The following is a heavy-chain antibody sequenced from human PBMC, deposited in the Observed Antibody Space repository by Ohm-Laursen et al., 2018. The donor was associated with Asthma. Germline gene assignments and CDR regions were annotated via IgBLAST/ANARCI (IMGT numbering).Heavy chain of an antibody. CDR2: IYYSGST. Sequence: SQTLSLTCTVSGGSISSSSYYWGWIRQPPGKGLEWIGSIYYSGSTYYNPSLKSRVTISVDTSKNQFSLKLSSVTAADTAVYYCASLIDAYSLDDAFDIWGQGTMVTVSS. J-gene: IGHJ3*02. CDR1: GGSISSSSYY. D-gene: IGHD5-24*01. CDR3: ASLIDAYSLDDAFDI. V-gene: IGHV4-39*07.